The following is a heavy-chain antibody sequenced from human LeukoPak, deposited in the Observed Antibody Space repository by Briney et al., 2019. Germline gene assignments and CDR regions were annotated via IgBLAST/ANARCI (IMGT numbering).Heavy chain of an antibody. CDR2: ISWNSGSI. CDR1: GFTFDDYA. V-gene: IGHV3-9*01. Sequence: GGSLRLSCAASGFTFDDYAMHWVRQAPGKGLEWVSGISWNSGSIGYADSVKGRSTISRDNAKNSLYLQMNSLRAEDTALYYCAKDTGSQLYNWFDPWGQGTLVTVSS. CDR3: AKDTGSQLYNWFDP. D-gene: IGHD3-10*01. J-gene: IGHJ5*02.